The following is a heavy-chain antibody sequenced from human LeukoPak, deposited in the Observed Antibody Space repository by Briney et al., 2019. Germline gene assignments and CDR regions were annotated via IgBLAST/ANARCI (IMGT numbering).Heavy chain of an antibody. Sequence: GGSLRPSCAASGFTFSSYAMHWVRQAPGKGLEWVAVISYDGSNKYYADSVKGRFTISRDNSKNTLYLQMNSLRAEDTAVYYCARDGVLGDFWSGYPYYFDYWGQGTLVTVSS. D-gene: IGHD3-3*01. CDR3: ARDGVLGDFWSGYPYYFDY. J-gene: IGHJ4*02. CDR2: ISYDGSNK. V-gene: IGHV3-30-3*01. CDR1: GFTFSSYA.